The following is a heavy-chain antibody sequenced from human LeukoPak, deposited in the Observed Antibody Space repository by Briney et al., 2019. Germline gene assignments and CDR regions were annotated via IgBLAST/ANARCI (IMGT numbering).Heavy chain of an antibody. CDR2: IYSGGNT. CDR3: VREVPGTWGGFDY. V-gene: IGHV3-66*01. Sequence: GGSLRLSCSVSGFTVSSNSMSWVRQAPGKGLEWVSFIYSGGNTHYSDSVKDRFTISRDNSKNTLYLQMNSLRVEDTAVYYCVREVPGTWGGFDYWGQGALVTVSS. CDR1: GFTVSSNS. D-gene: IGHD6-19*01. J-gene: IGHJ4*02.